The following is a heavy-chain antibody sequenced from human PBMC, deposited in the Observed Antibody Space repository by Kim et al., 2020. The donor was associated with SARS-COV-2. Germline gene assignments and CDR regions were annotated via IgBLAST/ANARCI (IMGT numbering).Heavy chain of an antibody. CDR3: ARDWKETRWSSSLAFDY. J-gene: IGHJ4*02. D-gene: IGHD6-6*01. CDR1: GFTFSSYA. Sequence: GGSLRLSCAASGFTFSSYAMHWVRQAPGKGLEWVAVISYDGSNKYYADSVKGRFTISRDNSKNTLYLQMNSLRAEDTAVYYCARDWKETRWSSSLAFDYWGQGTLVTVSS. V-gene: IGHV3-30-3*01. CDR2: ISYDGSNK.